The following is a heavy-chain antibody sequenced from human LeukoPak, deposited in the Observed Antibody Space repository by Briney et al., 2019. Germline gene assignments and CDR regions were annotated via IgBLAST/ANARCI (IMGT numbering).Heavy chain of an antibody. CDR1: GGSISSYY. Sequence: SETLSLTCTVSGGSISSYYWSWIRQPPGKGLEWIGYIYYSGSTNYNPSLKSRVTISVDTSKNQFSLKLSSVTAADTAVYYCARERPTTVTDEGYFDYWGQGTLVTVSS. D-gene: IGHD4-17*01. CDR3: ARERPTTVTDEGYFDY. V-gene: IGHV4-59*01. CDR2: IYYSGST. J-gene: IGHJ4*02.